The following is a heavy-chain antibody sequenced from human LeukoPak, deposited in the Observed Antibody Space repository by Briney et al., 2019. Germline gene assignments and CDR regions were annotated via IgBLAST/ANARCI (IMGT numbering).Heavy chain of an antibody. D-gene: IGHD4-17*01. CDR3: AREKTVLHYYYGMDV. CDR1: GGSFSGYY. Sequence: PSETLSLTCAVYGGSFSGYYWSWIRQPPGKGLEWIGEINHSGSTNYNPSLKSRVTISVDTSKKQFSLRLNSVTAADTAVYYCAREKTVLHYYYGMDVWGQGTTVTVSS. V-gene: IGHV4-34*01. J-gene: IGHJ6*02. CDR2: INHSGST.